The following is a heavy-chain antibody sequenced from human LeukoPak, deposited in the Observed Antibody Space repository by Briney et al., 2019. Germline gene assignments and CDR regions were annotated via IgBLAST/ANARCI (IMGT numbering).Heavy chain of an antibody. CDR3: ARNSAYSSGWYGDPKYNWFDP. Sequence: SQTLSLTCAISGDSVSSNSAAWNWIRQSPSRGLEWLGRTYYRSKWYNDHALSVKSRITINPDTSTNQFSLQLNSVTPEDTAVYYCARNSAYSSGWYGDPKYNWFDPWGQGTLVTVSS. CDR2: TYYRSKWYN. CDR1: GDSVSSNSAA. J-gene: IGHJ5*02. V-gene: IGHV6-1*01. D-gene: IGHD6-19*01.